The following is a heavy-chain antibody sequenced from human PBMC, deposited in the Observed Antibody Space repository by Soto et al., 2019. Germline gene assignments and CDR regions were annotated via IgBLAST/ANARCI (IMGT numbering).Heavy chain of an antibody. CDR2: ISSTSSDI. V-gene: IGHV3-21*01. CDR3: AREDSIIIPAVSDF. CDR1: GFIFSSYS. Sequence: PGGSLRLSCAASGFIFSSYSMNWVRQAPGKGLEWASSISSTSSDIDYADSVKGRFAISRDNAKSSVSLQMNILRVEDTAVYYCAREDSIIIPAVSDFWGQGTLVTVAS. J-gene: IGHJ4*02. D-gene: IGHD6-25*01.